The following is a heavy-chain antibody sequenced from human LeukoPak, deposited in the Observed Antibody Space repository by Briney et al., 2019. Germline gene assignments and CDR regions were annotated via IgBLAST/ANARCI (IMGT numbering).Heavy chain of an antibody. CDR2: IAYDGSNK. V-gene: IGHV3-30*18. Sequence: GGSLRLSCAASGFIFDTYGMLWVRQAPGKGLEWVAVIAYDGSNKVYADSVKGRFTISRDNSKNTLYLQMNSLRGEDTAVYYCAKEKAIATINYRLDVWGQGTTVTVSS. D-gene: IGHD3-16*02. CDR1: GFIFDTYG. J-gene: IGHJ6*02. CDR3: AKEKAIATINYRLDV.